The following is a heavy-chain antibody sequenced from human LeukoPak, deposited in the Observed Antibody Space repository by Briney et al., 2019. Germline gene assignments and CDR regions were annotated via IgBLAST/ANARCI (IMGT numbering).Heavy chain of an antibody. D-gene: IGHD4-23*01. Sequence: PGGSLRLSCAASGFTFSSYWMHWVRQAPGKGLEWVAVVSYDGRNKYYADSVRGRFTSSRDNSKNTLSLQMNSLRPEDTAMYYCAKGRQEAVTFSHFDLWGRGTLVTVSS. J-gene: IGHJ2*01. V-gene: IGHV3-30*18. CDR1: GFTFSSYW. CDR3: AKGRQEAVTFSHFDL. CDR2: VSYDGRNK.